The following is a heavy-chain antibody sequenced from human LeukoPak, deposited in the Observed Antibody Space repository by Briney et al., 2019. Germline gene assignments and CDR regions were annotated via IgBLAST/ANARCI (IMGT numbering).Heavy chain of an antibody. CDR2: IYSGGNT. D-gene: IGHD1-26*01. CDR1: GFTFTSYW. CDR3: ARVIVGTTTRLDYFDY. J-gene: IGHJ4*02. V-gene: IGHV3-66*01. Sequence: GGSLRLSCAVSGFTFTSYWMSWVRQAPGKGLEWVSIIYSGGNTYYADSVKGRFTVSRDNSKNTLYLQMNSLRAEDTAVYYCARVIVGTTTRLDYFDYWGQGTLVTVSS.